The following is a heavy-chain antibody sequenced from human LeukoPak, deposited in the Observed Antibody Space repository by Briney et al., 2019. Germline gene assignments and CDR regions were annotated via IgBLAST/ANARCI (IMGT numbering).Heavy chain of an antibody. D-gene: IGHD6-13*01. J-gene: IGHJ5*02. CDR2: VYYSGAT. V-gene: IGHV4-39*01. CDR1: GGSISSIYND. Sequence: SETLSLTCTVSGGSISSIYNDWGWIRQPPGQGLEWIGSVYYSGATYYNPSLKSRVTVSVDTSKNQFSLRLTSVTAADTAVYHCARSSAAEGPTHNWFDPWGQGTLVTVSS. CDR3: ARSSAAEGPTHNWFDP.